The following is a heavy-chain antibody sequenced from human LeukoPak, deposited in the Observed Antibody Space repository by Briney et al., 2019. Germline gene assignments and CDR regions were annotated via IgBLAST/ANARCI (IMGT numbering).Heavy chain of an antibody. CDR3: ARGIQLWLGDAFDI. J-gene: IGHJ3*02. Sequence: ASVKVSCKASGYTFTSYDINWVRQATGQGLEWMGIINPSGGSTSYAQKFQGRVTMTRDTSTSTVYMELSSPRSEDTAVYYCARGIQLWLGDAFDIWGQGTMVTVSS. CDR2: INPSGGST. CDR1: GYTFTSYD. V-gene: IGHV1-46*01. D-gene: IGHD5-18*01.